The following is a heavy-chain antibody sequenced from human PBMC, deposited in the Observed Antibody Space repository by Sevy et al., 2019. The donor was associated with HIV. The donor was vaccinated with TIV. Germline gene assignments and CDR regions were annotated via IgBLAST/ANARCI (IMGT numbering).Heavy chain of an antibody. CDR3: AGENEWGRGYS. D-gene: IGHD1-26*01. CDR1: GASISSSGYY. Sequence: SETLSLTCTVSGASISSSGYYWGWIRQPPGKGLEWIASINYSGITFYNPSLKSRVTISADTSKNQFSLRLSSVTAADTAMYYCAGENEWGRGYSWGQGTLVTVSS. J-gene: IGHJ4*02. CDR2: INYSGIT. V-gene: IGHV4-39*01.